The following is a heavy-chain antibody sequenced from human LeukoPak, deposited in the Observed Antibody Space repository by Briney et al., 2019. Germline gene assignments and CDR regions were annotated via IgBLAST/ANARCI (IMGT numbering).Heavy chain of an antibody. CDR1: GFTFDDYA. V-gene: IGHV3-43*02. Sequence: GGSLRLSCAASGFTFDDYAMHWVRQAPGKGLEWVSLISGDGDSTYYADSVKGRFTISRDNSKNSLYLQMNSLRTEDTALYYCAKDRVAAAGLYWYFDLWGRGTLVTVSS. CDR3: AKDRVAAAGLYWYFDL. CDR2: ISGDGDST. D-gene: IGHD6-13*01. J-gene: IGHJ2*01.